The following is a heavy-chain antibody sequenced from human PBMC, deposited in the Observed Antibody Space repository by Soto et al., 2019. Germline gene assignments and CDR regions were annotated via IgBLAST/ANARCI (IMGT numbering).Heavy chain of an antibody. CDR1: GYTFSNFW. V-gene: IGHV5-51*01. Sequence: GESLKISCQCSGYTFSNFWIGWVRQLPGKGLEWMGIIYPGDSDTRYSPSFQGQVTISADKSISTAYLQWSSLKASDTAMYYCARFLGYCSGGSCYHPFDYWGQGTLVTVSS. CDR3: ARFLGYCSGGSCYHPFDY. D-gene: IGHD2-15*01. J-gene: IGHJ4*02. CDR2: IYPGDSDT.